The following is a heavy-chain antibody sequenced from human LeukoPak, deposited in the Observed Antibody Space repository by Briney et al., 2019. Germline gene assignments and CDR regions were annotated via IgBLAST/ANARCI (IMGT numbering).Heavy chain of an antibody. CDR1: GFTFSSYS. D-gene: IGHD6-19*01. J-gene: IGHJ4*02. CDR3: ARDQDGGWADYFDY. CDR2: ISYDGSNK. Sequence: PGGSLRLSCAASGFTFSSYSMNWVRQAPGKGLEWVAVISYDGSNKYYADSVKGRFTISRDNSKNTLYLLMNSLRVEDTAIYYCARDQDGGWADYFDYWGQGTRVTVSS. V-gene: IGHV3-30*03.